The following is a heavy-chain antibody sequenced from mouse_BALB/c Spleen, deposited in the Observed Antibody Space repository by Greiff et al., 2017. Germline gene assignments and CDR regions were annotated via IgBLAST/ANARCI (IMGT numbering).Heavy chain of an antibody. CDR1: GFTFSSFG. Sequence: EVKLVESGGGLVQPGGSRKLSCAASGFTFSSFGMHWVRQAPEKGLEWVAYISSGSSTIYYADTVKGRFTISRDNPKNTLFLQMTSLRSEDTAMYYCARSGGLRLYYFDYWGQGTTLTVSS. CDR3: ARSGGLRLYYFDY. J-gene: IGHJ2*01. CDR2: ISSGSSTI. V-gene: IGHV5-17*02. D-gene: IGHD1-2*01.